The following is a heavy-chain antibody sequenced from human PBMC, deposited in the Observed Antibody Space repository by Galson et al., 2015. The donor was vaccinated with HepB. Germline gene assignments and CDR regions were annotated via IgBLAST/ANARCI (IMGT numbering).Heavy chain of an antibody. CDR2: INPNSGGT. J-gene: IGHJ4*02. Sequence: SVKVSCKASGYTFTGYYIHWVRQAPGQGLEWMGWINPNSGGTDYTQKFQGRVTLTRDTSISTAFMELSRLRSDDTAVYYCARWRGYCSSSSCPPLDYWGQGTLVTVSS. V-gene: IGHV1-2*02. CDR1: GYTFTGYY. CDR3: ARWRGYCSSSSCPPLDY. D-gene: IGHD2-2*01.